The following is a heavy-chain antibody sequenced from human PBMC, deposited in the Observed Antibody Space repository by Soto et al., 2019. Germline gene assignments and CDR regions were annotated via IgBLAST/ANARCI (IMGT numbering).Heavy chain of an antibody. V-gene: IGHV3-13*01. Sequence: HPGGSLRLSCAASVFTFSSYDMHWVRQATGKGLEWVSAIGTAGDTYYPGSVKGRFTISRENAKNSLYLQMNSLRAGDTAVYYCARGFPALRLEWLPSFDYWGQGTLVTVSS. CDR3: ARGFPALRLEWLPSFDY. CDR2: IGTAGDT. D-gene: IGHD3-3*01. J-gene: IGHJ4*02. CDR1: VFTFSSYD.